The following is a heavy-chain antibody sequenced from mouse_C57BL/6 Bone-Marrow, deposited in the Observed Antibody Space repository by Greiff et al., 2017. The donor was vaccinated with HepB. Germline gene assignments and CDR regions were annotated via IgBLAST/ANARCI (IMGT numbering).Heavy chain of an antibody. CDR1: GYTFTDHT. V-gene: IGHV1-78*01. D-gene: IGHD3-2*02. Sequence: VKLVESDAELVKPGASVKISCKVSGYTFTDHTIHWMKQRPEQGLEWIGYIYPRDGSTKYNEKFKGKATLTADKSSSTAYMQLNSLTSEDSAVYFCARSGAHSSGFYAMDYWGQGTSVTVSS. J-gene: IGHJ4*01. CDR2: IYPRDGST. CDR3: ARSGAHSSGFYAMDY.